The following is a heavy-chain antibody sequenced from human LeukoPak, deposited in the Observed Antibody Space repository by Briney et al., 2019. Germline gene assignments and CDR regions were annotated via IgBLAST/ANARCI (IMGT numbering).Heavy chain of an antibody. V-gene: IGHV4-31*03. J-gene: IGHJ4*02. CDR1: GGSISSGGNY. CDR3: ARVEVIGSTRYFDY. Sequence: SETLSLTCTVSGGSISSGGNYWSWLRQLPGKGLEWIGYICYVGNTNYNPSLKSRLSMSVDTSKNQFSLSLTSVTAADTAVYYCARVEVIGSTRYFDYWGQGAMVSVSS. D-gene: IGHD3-16*02. CDR2: ICYVGNT.